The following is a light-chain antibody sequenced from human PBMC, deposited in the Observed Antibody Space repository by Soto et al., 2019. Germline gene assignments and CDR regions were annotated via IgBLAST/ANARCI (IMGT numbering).Light chain of an antibody. CDR2: GAS. J-gene: IGKJ4*01. Sequence: EIVMTQSPANLSVSPGERATLSCRASQSVSSNLAWYQQKPDQAPRLLIYGASTRATGIPARFSGSGSGTEFTLTISSLQSEDLAVYYCQQYNSWPPLTFGGGTKVEIK. CDR1: QSVSSN. V-gene: IGKV3-15*01. CDR3: QQYNSWPPLT.